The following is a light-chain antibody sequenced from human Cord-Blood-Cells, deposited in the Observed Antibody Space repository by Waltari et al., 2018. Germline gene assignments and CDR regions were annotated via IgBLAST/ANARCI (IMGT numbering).Light chain of an antibody. CDR2: KDS. Sequence: SYELTQPPSVSVSPGQTARITCSGAALPKQYAYWYQQKPGQAPVLVIYKDSERPSGIPERFSCSSSGTTVTLTISGVQAEDEADYYCQSADSSGTYVVFGGGTKLTVL. CDR1: ALPKQY. CDR3: QSADSSGTYVV. J-gene: IGLJ2*01. V-gene: IGLV3-25*02.